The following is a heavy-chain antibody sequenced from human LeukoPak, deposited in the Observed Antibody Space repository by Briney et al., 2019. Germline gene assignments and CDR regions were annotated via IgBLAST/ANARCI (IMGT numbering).Heavy chain of an antibody. Sequence: GGSLRLPCAASGFTFNTYAMNWVRQSPGKGLEWVSAIGATSGTTFYADSVKGRFTVSRDNSQNTLYLQMAGLRAEDTAIYYCARALSYWNYFDSWGQGTLVTVSS. CDR2: IGATSGTT. CDR3: ARALSYWNYFDS. J-gene: IGHJ4*02. CDR1: GFTFNTYA. V-gene: IGHV3-23*01. D-gene: IGHD1-1*01.